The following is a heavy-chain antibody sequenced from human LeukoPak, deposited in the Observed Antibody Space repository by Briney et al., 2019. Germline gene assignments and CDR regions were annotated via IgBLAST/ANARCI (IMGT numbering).Heavy chain of an antibody. D-gene: IGHD2/OR15-2a*01. V-gene: IGHV4-4*07. CDR1: GASISSYY. CDR3: AGRDF. J-gene: IGHJ4*02. CDR2: VYTSGSM. Sequence: SETLSLTCTVSGASISSYYWSWIRQPAGKGLGWLGRVYTSGSMNYNPSFKSRVTLSVDKSNNQFFLKLSAVTAADTAIYYCAGRDFWGQGIHVTVS.